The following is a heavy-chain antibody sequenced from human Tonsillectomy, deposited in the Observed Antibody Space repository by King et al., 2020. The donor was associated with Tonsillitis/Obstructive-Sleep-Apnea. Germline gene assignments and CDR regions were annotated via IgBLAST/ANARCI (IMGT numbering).Heavy chain of an antibody. CDR2: IVVGSGNT. Sequence: QLVQSGPEVKKPGTSVKVSCKASGFTFTSSAMQWVRQARGQRLEWIGWIVVGSGNTNYAQKFQERVTITRDMSTSTAYMELSSLRSEDRAVYYCSARNFWSGYSYYGMDVWGQGTTVTVSS. V-gene: IGHV1-58*02. CDR3: SARNFWSGYSYYGMDV. D-gene: IGHD3-3*01. J-gene: IGHJ6*02. CDR1: GFTFTSSA.